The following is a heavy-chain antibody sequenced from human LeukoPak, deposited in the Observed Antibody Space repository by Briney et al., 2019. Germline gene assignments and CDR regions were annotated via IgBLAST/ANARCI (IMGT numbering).Heavy chain of an antibody. CDR1: GGSISSGGYY. D-gene: IGHD3-10*01. Sequence: PSQTLSLTCTVSGGSISSGGYYWSWIRQHPGKGLEWIGYIYYSGSTYYNPSLKSRVTISVDTSKNQFSLKLNSVTAADTAVYYCARDKEVRGVSYYYYYGMDVWGQGTTVTVSS. J-gene: IGHJ6*02. CDR3: ARDKEVRGVSYYYYYGMDV. V-gene: IGHV4-31*03. CDR2: IYYSGST.